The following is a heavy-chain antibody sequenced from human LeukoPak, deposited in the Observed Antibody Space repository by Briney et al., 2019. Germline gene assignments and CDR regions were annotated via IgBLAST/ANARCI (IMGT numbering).Heavy chain of an antibody. CDR2: ISSNGGST. Sequence: GGSLRLSCAASGFTFSSYAMHWVRQAPGKGLEYVSAISSNGGSTYYANSVKGRFTISRDNSKNTLYLQMGSLRAEDMAVYYCARDPPRGYSYGYPYHWGQGTLVTVSS. CDR3: ARDPPRGYSYGYPYH. J-gene: IGHJ5*02. V-gene: IGHV3-64*01. CDR1: GFTFSSYA. D-gene: IGHD5-18*01.